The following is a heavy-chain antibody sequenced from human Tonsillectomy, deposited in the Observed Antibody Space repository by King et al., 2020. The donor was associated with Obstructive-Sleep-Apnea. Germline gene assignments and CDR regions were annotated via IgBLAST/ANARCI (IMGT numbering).Heavy chain of an antibody. J-gene: IGHJ3*02. V-gene: IGHV1-3*01. Sequence: QLVQSGAEVKKPGASVKVSCKASGNTFTSYAMHWVRQAPGQRLEWMGWINAGNGNTKYSQKFQGRVTITRDTSASTAYKELSSLRSEDTAVYYCARGARSSCYMDGAFDIWGQGTMVTVSS. D-gene: IGHD3-22*01. CDR3: ARGARSSCYMDGAFDI. CDR1: GNTFTSYA. CDR2: INAGNGNT.